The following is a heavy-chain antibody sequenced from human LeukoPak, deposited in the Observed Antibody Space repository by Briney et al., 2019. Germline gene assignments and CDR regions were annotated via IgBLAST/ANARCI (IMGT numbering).Heavy chain of an antibody. CDR1: GGSITSHY. CDR3: ARDGYNYAFDY. Sequence: SETLSLTCTVSGGSITSHYWSWIRQPPGKGLEWIGYIYYSGSTNYNPSLKGRVTISVDTSKNQFSLKLSSVTAADTAVYHCARDGYNYAFDYWGQGTLVTVSS. D-gene: IGHD5-24*01. CDR2: IYYSGST. V-gene: IGHV4-59*11. J-gene: IGHJ4*02.